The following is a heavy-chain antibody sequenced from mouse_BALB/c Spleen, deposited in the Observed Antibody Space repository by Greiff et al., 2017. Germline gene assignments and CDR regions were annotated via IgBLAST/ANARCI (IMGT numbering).Heavy chain of an antibody. CDR1: GFNIKDTY. Sequence: VQLQQSGAELVKPGASVKLSCTASGFNIKDTYMHWVKQRPEQGLEWIGRIDPANGNTKYDPKFQGKATITADTSSNTAYLQLSSLTSEDTAVYYCARGYRYDGDWYFDVWGAGTTVTVSS. V-gene: IGHV14-3*02. CDR2: IDPANGNT. CDR3: ARGYRYDGDWYFDV. J-gene: IGHJ1*01. D-gene: IGHD2-14*01.